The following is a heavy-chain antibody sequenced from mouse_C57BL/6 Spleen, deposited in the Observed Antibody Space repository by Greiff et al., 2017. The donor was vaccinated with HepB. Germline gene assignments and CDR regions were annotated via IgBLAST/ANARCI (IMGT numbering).Heavy chain of an antibody. CDR2: LYPGDGDT. V-gene: IGHV1-82*01. CDR1: GYAFSSSW. CDR3: ARTCYSNYGGDFDV. D-gene: IGHD2-5*01. Sequence: QVQLQQSGPELVKPGASVKISCKASGYAFSSSWMNWVKQRPGKGLEWIGRLYPGDGDTNYNGKLKGKATLTADKSSSTAYMQLSSLTSEDSAFYFCARTCYSNYGGDFDVWGTGTTATVSS. J-gene: IGHJ1*03.